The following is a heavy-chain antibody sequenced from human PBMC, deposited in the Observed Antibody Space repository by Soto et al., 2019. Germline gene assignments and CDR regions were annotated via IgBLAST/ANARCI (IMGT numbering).Heavy chain of an antibody. V-gene: IGHV3-33*01. Sequence: QVQLVESGGGVVQPGRSLRLSCAASGFTFSSYGMHWVRQAPGKGLEWVAVIWYDGSNKYYADSVKGRFTISRDNSKNTLYLQMNSLRAEDTPVYYCARSSILTTLDYLGQGTLVTVSS. CDR2: IWYDGSNK. CDR3: ARSSILTTLDY. CDR1: GFTFSSYG. D-gene: IGHD3-9*01. J-gene: IGHJ4*02.